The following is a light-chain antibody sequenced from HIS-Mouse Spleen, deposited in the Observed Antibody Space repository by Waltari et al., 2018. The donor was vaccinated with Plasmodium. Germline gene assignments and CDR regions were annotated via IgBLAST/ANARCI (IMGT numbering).Light chain of an antibody. Sequence: SYELTQPPSVSVSPGQTARITCSGDALPKQYAYWYQQKPGQAPGLVIYKDSERPSGFPERFSCSSSGTTVTLTISGVQAEDEADDYCQSADSSGTPNWVFGGGTKLTVL. J-gene: IGLJ3*02. CDR2: KDS. CDR1: ALPKQY. V-gene: IGLV3-25*03. CDR3: QSADSSGTPNWV.